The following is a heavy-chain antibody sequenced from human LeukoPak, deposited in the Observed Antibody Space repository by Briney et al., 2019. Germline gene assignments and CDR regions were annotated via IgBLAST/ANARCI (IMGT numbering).Heavy chain of an antibody. V-gene: IGHV4-39*07. Sequence: PSETLSLTCTVSGGSISSSSYYWGWIRRPPGKGLEWIGSIYHSGSTYYNPSLKSRVTMSVDTSKNQFSLKLSSVTAADTAVYYCARDRGTWNDDGFDYWGQGTLVTVSS. J-gene: IGHJ4*02. D-gene: IGHD1-1*01. CDR2: IYHSGST. CDR1: GGSISSSSYY. CDR3: ARDRGTWNDDGFDY.